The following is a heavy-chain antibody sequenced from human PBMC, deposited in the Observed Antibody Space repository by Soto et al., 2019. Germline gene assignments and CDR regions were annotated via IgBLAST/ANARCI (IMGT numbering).Heavy chain of an antibody. CDR3: ARGPSGDKVHY. Sequence: QVQLQESGPGLVKLSQTLSLTCTVSGGSITSDYSCWSWIRQPPGEGLEWIGHIFDSGTTYTNPSLRSQVAISLDTSKNHFSLTLSSVTAADTAVYYCARGPSGDKVHYWGQGALVTVSS. V-gene: IGHV4-30-4*01. J-gene: IGHJ4*02. CDR2: IFDSGTT. CDR1: GGSITSDYSC. D-gene: IGHD7-27*01.